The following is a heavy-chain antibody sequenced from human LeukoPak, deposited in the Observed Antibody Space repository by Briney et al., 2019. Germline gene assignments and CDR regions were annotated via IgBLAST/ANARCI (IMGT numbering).Heavy chain of an antibody. CDR3: ARVPTSSGWYPLDYYYYYMDV. Sequence: ASVKVSCKVSGYTLTELSMHWVRQAPGKGLEWMGGFDPEDGETIYAQKFQGRVTVTRNTSISTAYMELSSLRSEDTAVYYCARVPTSSGWYPLDYYYYYMDVWGKGTTVTVSS. J-gene: IGHJ6*03. V-gene: IGHV1-24*01. D-gene: IGHD6-19*01. CDR2: FDPEDGET. CDR1: GYTLTELS.